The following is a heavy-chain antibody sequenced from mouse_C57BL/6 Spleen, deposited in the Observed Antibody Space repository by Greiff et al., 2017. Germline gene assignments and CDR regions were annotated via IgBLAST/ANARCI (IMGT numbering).Heavy chain of an antibody. V-gene: IGHV1-62-2*01. CDR3: ARHYDYGWYFDV. J-gene: IGHJ1*03. D-gene: IGHD2-4*01. Sequence: QVQLQQSGAELVKPGASVKLSCKASGYTFTEYTIHWVKQRSGQGLEWIGWVYPGSGSIKYNEKFKDKATLTADKSSSTVYMELIRLTSEASAVYVCARHYDYGWYFDVWGTGTTVTVSS. CDR1: GYTFTEYT. CDR2: VYPGSGSI.